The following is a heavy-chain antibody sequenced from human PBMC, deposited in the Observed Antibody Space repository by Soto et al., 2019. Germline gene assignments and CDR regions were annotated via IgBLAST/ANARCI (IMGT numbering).Heavy chain of an antibody. CDR1: GYTLTELS. D-gene: IGHD6-19*01. V-gene: IGHV1-24*01. CDR2: FDPEDGET. CDR3: ATVSKVAGDYYFDY. J-gene: IGHJ4*02. Sequence: GASVKVSCKVSGYTLTELSMHWARQAPGKGLEWMGGFDPEDGETIYAQKFQGRVTMTEDASTDTAYMELSSLRSEDTAVYYCATVSKVAGDYYFDYWGQGTLVTVSS.